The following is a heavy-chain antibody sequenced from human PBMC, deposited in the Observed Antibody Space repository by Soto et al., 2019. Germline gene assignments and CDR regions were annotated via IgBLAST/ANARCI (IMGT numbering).Heavy chain of an antibody. D-gene: IGHD6-13*01. Sequence: GGSLRLSCAASGFTFSNYTMNWVRQAPGKGLEWVSSITSGSSYIYYADSLKGRFTISRDNAKNSLYLQMNSLRAEDTAVYYCGRNLRGAAAGTGYWGQGTLVTVSS. CDR1: GFTFSNYT. CDR2: ITSGSSYI. CDR3: GRNLRGAAAGTGY. V-gene: IGHV3-21*01. J-gene: IGHJ4*02.